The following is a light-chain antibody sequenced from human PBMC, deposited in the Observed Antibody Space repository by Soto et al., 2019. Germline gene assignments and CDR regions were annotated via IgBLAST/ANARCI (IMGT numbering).Light chain of an antibody. Sequence: QSALTQPVSVSGSPGQSITISCTGSSSDVGGYNYVSWYQHHPGKAPKLMIYKVTDRPSGVSGRFSGSKSGNTASLTISGLQAEDEGHYYCGSYTITNTVVFGGGTQLTVL. CDR2: KVT. J-gene: IGLJ2*01. CDR3: GSYTITNTVV. V-gene: IGLV2-14*01. CDR1: SSDVGGYNY.